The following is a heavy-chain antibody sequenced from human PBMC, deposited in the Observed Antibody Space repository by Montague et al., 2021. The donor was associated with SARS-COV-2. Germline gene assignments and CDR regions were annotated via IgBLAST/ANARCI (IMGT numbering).Heavy chain of an antibody. V-gene: IGHV3-21*01. CDR2: ISSSSSYI. Sequence: SLRLSCAASGFTFSSYSTNWVRQAPGKGLEWVSSISSSSSYIYYADSVKGRFTISRDNAKNSLYLQMNSLRAEDTAVYYCARDRVVPAAIVGNWFDPWGQGTLVTVSS. J-gene: IGHJ5*02. D-gene: IGHD2-2*02. CDR3: ARDRVVPAAIVGNWFDP. CDR1: GFTFSSYS.